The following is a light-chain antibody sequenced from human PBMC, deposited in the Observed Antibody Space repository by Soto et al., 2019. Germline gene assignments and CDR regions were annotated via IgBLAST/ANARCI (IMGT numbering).Light chain of an antibody. V-gene: IGKV4-1*01. Sequence: DIVMTQSPDSLAVSLGERATINCKSSQSILYTPNNNNYLAWFQQKPGQPPRLLIYWASTRESGVPDRFSGSGSGKDFTLTISSLQAEDVAVYYCQQYYNTFPTFGQGTKVEIK. CDR1: QSILYTPNNNNY. J-gene: IGKJ1*01. CDR2: WAS. CDR3: QQYYNTFPT.